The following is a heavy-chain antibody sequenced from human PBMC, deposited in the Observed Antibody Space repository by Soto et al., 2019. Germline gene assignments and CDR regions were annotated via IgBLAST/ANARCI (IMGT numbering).Heavy chain of an antibody. CDR1: GGSISSSSYY. CDR3: ASPKDCSSTSCYSYGAFDI. CDR2: IYYSGST. D-gene: IGHD2-2*01. V-gene: IGHV4-39*01. Sequence: QLQLQESGPGLVKPSETLSLTCTVSGGSISSSSYYWGWIRQPPGKGLEWIGSIYYSGSTYYNPSLKSRVTISVDTSKNQCSLKLSSVTAADTAVYYCASPKDCSSTSCYSYGAFDIWGQGTMVTVSS. J-gene: IGHJ3*02.